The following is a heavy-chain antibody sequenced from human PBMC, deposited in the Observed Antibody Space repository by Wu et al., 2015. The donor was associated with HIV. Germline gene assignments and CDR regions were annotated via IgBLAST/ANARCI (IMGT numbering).Heavy chain of an antibody. CDR1: GYTFTDYY. D-gene: IGHD1-1*01. Sequence: QVQLVQSGADVKKPGASMKVSCKASGYTFTDYYIHWVRQAPGQGLEWMGWINPNSGGTNYAQKFQGRVTMTRDTSISTAYMELSRLRSDDTAVYYCARSRGXGTNIDYWGQGTLVTVSS. J-gene: IGHJ4*02. CDR2: INPNSGGT. V-gene: IGHV1-2*02. CDR3: ARSRGXGTNIDY.